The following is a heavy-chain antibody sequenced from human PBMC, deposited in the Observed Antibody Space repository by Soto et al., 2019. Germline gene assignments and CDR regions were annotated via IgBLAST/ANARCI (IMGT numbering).Heavy chain of an antibody. D-gene: IGHD7-27*01. V-gene: IGHV1-18*01. CDR1: GYIFNNYG. Sequence: QIQLVQSGAEVKVPGASVKVSCRASGYIFNNYGITWVRQAPGQGLEWMGFITADNGDTKFAEKIQGRVSMTTDTSTNTAYIELRNLRSDDTALYYCARRTLGSAIGIGDYWGQGTLVTVSS. CDR3: ARRTLGSAIGIGDY. J-gene: IGHJ4*02. CDR2: ITADNGDT.